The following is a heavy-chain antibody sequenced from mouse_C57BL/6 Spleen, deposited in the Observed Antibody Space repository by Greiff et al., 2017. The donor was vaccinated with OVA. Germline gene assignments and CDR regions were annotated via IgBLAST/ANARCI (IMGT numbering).Heavy chain of an antibody. CDR3: ARPYYDYDNYAMDY. D-gene: IGHD2-4*01. CDR1: GYAFSSYW. J-gene: IGHJ4*01. Sequence: QVHVKQSGAELVKPGASVKISCKASGYAFSSYWMNWVKQRPGKGLEWIGQIYPGDGDTNYNGKFKGKATLTADKSSSTAYMQLSSLTSEDSAVYFCARPYYDYDNYAMDYWGQGTSVTVSS. CDR2: IYPGDGDT. V-gene: IGHV1-80*01.